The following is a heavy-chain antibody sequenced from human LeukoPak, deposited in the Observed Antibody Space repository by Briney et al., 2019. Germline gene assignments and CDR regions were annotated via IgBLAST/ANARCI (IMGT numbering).Heavy chain of an antibody. D-gene: IGHD1-26*01. J-gene: IGHJ4*02. CDR2: ISSTSSTI. CDR1: GFTFSNSS. CDR3: VTEVSGSFPT. Sequence: GGSLRLSCAASGFTFSNSSMNWVRQAPGKGLEWVSYISSTSSTIYYADSVKGRFTISRDNAKNSLYLQMNSLKSEDTAVYYCVTEVSGSFPTWGQGTLVTVSS. V-gene: IGHV3-48*04.